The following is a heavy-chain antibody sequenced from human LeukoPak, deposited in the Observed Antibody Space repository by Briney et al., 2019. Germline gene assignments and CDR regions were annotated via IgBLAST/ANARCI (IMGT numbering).Heavy chain of an antibody. CDR1: GYTFTSYD. Sequence: ASVKVSCKASGYTFTSYDINWVRQATGQGLEWMGWMNPNSGNTGYAQKFQGRVTITRNTSISTAYMELSSLRSEDTAVYYCARGREQDIAMVNGAFDIWGQGTMVTVSS. J-gene: IGHJ3*02. CDR3: ARGREQDIAMVNGAFDI. D-gene: IGHD5-18*01. CDR2: MNPNSGNT. V-gene: IGHV1-8*03.